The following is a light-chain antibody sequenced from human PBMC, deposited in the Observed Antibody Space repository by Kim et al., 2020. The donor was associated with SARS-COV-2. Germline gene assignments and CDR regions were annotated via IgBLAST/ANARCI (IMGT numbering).Light chain of an antibody. CDR1: QSVSSNY. CDR3: QQYGSSWYT. CDR2: GAS. Sequence: EIVLTQSPGTLSLSPGERATLSCRASQSVSSNYLAWYQQKPGQPPRLLIYGASSRTTGIPDRFSGSGSGTDFTLTISRLEPEDFAVYYCQQYGSSWYTFGQGTKLEIK. V-gene: IGKV3-20*01. J-gene: IGKJ2*01.